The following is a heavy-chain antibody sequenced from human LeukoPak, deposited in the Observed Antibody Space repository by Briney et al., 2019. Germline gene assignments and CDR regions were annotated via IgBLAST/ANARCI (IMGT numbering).Heavy chain of an antibody. CDR2: IYYSGNP. CDR1: GGSISSHY. Sequence: PSETLSLTCTVSGGSISSHYWSWIRQPPGKGLEWIGSIYYSGNPDYNPSLKSRVTMSVDTSRNQFSLKVNSVTAADTAVYYCARDEVGAIDYWGQGTLVTVSS. CDR3: ARDEVGAIDY. D-gene: IGHD1-26*01. V-gene: IGHV4-59*11. J-gene: IGHJ4*02.